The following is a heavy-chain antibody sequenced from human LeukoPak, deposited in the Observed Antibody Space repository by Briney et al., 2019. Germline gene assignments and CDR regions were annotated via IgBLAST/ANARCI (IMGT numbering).Heavy chain of an antibody. J-gene: IGHJ5*02. CDR3: ASYLGGYSYGYGWFDP. V-gene: IGHV4-39*07. Sequence: PSETLSLTCTVSGGSISTSSYYWGWIRQPPGKGLECIGNIYYSGSTYYNPSLKSRVTISVDTSKNQFSLKLSSVTAADTAVYYCASYLGGYSYGYGWFDPWGQGTLVTVSS. CDR1: GGSISTSSYY. CDR2: IYYSGST. D-gene: IGHD5-18*01.